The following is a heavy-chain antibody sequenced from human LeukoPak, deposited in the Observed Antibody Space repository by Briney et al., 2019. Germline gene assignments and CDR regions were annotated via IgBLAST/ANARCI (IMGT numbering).Heavy chain of an antibody. CDR1: GGSISSYY. CDR2: IYTSGST. J-gene: IGHJ4*02. V-gene: IGHV4-4*07. D-gene: IGHD3-9*01. Sequence: SETLSLTCTVSGGSISSYYWSWIRQPAGKGLEWIGRIYTSGSTNYNPSLKSRVTMSVDTSKNQFSLKLSSVTAADTAVYYCARDREYYDILTGYYKNPYFDYWGQGTLVTVSS. CDR3: ARDREYYDILTGYYKNPYFDY.